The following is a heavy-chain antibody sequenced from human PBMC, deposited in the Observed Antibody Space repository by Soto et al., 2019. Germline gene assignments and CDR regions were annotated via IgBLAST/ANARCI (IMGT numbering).Heavy chain of an antibody. CDR2: INPSGGST. Sequence: QVQLVQSGAELKKPGASVKVSCKASGYTFTSYYMHWVRQAPGKGLEWMGIINPSGGSTSYAQKLQGRVTMTRDTATSTVYMELSSMRSEDTAGYYCATQLGYCSGGSCYWFDPWGQGTLVTVSS. V-gene: IGHV1-46*04. J-gene: IGHJ5*02. CDR1: GYTFTSYY. CDR3: ATQLGYCSGGSCYWFDP. D-gene: IGHD2-15*01.